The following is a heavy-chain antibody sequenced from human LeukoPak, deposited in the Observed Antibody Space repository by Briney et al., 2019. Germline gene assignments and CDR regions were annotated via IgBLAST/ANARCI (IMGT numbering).Heavy chain of an antibody. J-gene: IGHJ5*02. Sequence: PSETLSLTCTVSGGSITTYYWTWIRQPAGKGLEWIGRIYSSGSTNYNPSLKSRVTMSVDTSKNQFSLRLSSVTAADTAVYYCARASGWRWFDPWGQGTLVTVSS. CDR3: ARASGWRWFDP. CDR2: IYSSGST. D-gene: IGHD3-3*01. V-gene: IGHV4-4*07. CDR1: GGSITTYY.